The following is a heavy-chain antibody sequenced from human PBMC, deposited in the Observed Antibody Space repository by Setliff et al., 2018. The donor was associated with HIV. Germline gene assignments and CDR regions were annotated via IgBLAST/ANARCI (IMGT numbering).Heavy chain of an antibody. CDR2: IFYTGST. J-gene: IGHJ6*03. Sequence: SETLSLTFTVSGGSISGHYWSWIRQPPGKGLEWIAYIFYTGSTNYNPSLKSRVTISVDTSKNQFFLKLSSVTAADTAVYYCVRGYCSSTTCYDDYYYMDVWGKGSTVTVSS. V-gene: IGHV4-59*11. D-gene: IGHD2-2*01. CDR3: VRGYCSSTTCYDDYYYMDV. CDR1: GGSISGHY.